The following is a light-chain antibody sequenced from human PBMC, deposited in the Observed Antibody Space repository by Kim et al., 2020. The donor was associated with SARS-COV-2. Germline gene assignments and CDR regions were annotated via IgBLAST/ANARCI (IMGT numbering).Light chain of an antibody. CDR1: QSVSTY. CDR3: QHRSDWPLT. J-gene: IGKJ4*01. Sequence: LSPGEAATLSCRASQSVSTYLAWFQQRPGQAPRLLIYDASNRATGIPARFSGSGSGTDFTLTISSLEPEDFAVYYCQHRSDWPLTFGGGTKVDIK. CDR2: DAS. V-gene: IGKV3-11*01.